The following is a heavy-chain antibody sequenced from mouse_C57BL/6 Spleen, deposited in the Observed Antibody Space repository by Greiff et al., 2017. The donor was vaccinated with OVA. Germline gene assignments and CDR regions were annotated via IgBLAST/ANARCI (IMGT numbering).Heavy chain of an antibody. CDR3: ARSSLYDSYAMDY. CDR1: GYTFTSYW. CDR2: IYPSDSET. V-gene: IGHV1-61*01. D-gene: IGHD1-3*01. J-gene: IGHJ4*01. Sequence: QVQLQQPGAELVRPGSSVKLSCKASGYTFTSYWMDWVKQRPGQGLEWIGNIYPSDSETHYNQKFKDKATLTVDKSSSTAYMQLSSLTSEDSAVYYCARSSLYDSYAMDYWGQGTSVTVSS.